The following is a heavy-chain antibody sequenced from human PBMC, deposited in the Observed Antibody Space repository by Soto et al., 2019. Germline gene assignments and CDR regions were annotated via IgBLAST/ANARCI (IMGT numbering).Heavy chain of an antibody. CDR1: GGSISSYY. V-gene: IGHV4-59*01. Sequence: VQLQESGPGLVKPSETLSLTCTVSGGSISSYYWSWIRQPPGKGLEWIGYIYYSGSTNYNPSLKSRVTISVDTSKNQFSLKLSSVTAADTAVYYCARGILPGYCSSTSCPTGVGYYYYYMDVWGKGTTVTVSS. D-gene: IGHD2-2*01. CDR2: IYYSGST. CDR3: ARGILPGYCSSTSCPTGVGYYYYYMDV. J-gene: IGHJ6*03.